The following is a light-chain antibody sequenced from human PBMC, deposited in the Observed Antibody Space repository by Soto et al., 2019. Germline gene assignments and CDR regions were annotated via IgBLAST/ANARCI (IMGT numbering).Light chain of an antibody. CDR3: QHYNSDSEA. CDR2: KAS. Sequence: DIQMTQSPSTLSGSVGDRVTITCRASQTISSWLAWYQQKPGKAPTLMIYKASTIKSGVPSRFSGSGSGTDLSFSISSLEPDDFATYYCQHYNSDSEAFGQGTKVYIK. J-gene: IGKJ1*01. V-gene: IGKV1-5*03. CDR1: QTISSW.